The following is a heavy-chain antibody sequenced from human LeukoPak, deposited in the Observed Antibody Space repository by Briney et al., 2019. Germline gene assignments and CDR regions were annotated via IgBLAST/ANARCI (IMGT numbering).Heavy chain of an antibody. J-gene: IGHJ4*02. V-gene: IGHV3-66*01. D-gene: IGHD1-26*01. Sequence: GGSLRLSCAASGFTVSSNYMSWVRQAPGKGLEWVSVIYGGGRTYYADSVKGRFTISRDGSNNTLYLQMNTVRVEDTAVYYCARTYSGSYCDYWGQGTLVTVSS. CDR1: GFTVSSNY. CDR2: IYGGGRT. CDR3: ARTYSGSYCDY.